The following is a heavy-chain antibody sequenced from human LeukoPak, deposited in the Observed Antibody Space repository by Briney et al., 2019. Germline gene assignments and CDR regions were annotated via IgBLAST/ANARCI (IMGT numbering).Heavy chain of an antibody. J-gene: IGHJ5*02. CDR1: GYTFTSYW. V-gene: IGHV5-51*01. CDR2: IYPGDSDT. Sequence: GESLQISCKGSGYTFTSYWIAWVRQMSGKGLEWMGIIYPGDSDTRYSPSFQGQVTISADKSISTAYLQWSSLKASDTAMYYCARRTGGDYSFRRFDPWGQGTLVTVSS. CDR3: ARRTGGDYSFRRFDP. D-gene: IGHD4-17*01.